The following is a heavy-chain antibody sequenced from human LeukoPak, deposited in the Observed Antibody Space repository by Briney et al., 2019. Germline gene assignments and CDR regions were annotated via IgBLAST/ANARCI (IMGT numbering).Heavy chain of an antibody. CDR3: ARYCSAISCSGRYFDC. J-gene: IGHJ4*02. CDR2: ISSAGGSA. Sequence: PGGSLRLSCAASGFTFSSYAMSWVRQAPGKGLEWVSAISSAGGSAYYADSVKGRFTISRDHSKNTLYLQMDSLRAEDTAVYYCARYCSAISCSGRYFDCWGQGTLVTVSS. V-gene: IGHV3-23*01. D-gene: IGHD2-2*01. CDR1: GFTFSSYA.